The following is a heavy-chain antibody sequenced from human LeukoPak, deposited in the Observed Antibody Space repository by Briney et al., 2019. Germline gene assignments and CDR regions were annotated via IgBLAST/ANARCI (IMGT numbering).Heavy chain of an antibody. V-gene: IGHV1-69*13. CDR2: IIPIFGTA. Sequence: SVKVSCKASGGTFSSYAISWVRQAPGQGLEWMGGIIPIFGTANYAQKFQGRVTITADESTSTAYMELSSLRSEDTAVYYCARGVSSGWPGDNWFDPWGQGTLVTVSS. CDR1: GGTFSSYA. CDR3: ARGVSSGWPGDNWFDP. D-gene: IGHD6-19*01. J-gene: IGHJ5*02.